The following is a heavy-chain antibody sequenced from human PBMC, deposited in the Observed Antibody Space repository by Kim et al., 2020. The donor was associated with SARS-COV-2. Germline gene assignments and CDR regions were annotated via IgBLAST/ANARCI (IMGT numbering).Heavy chain of an antibody. D-gene: IGHD1-26*01. Sequence: CAASVKGRCINTRDDSKNALYLQMNSLNTEDTAVYYCARARGSGSRDFDYWGQGTLVTVSS. V-gene: IGHV3-72*01. J-gene: IGHJ4*02. CDR3: ARARGSGSRDFDY.